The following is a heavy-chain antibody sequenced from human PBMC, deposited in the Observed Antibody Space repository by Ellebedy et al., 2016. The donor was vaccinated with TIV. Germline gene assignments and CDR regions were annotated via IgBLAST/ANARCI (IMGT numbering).Heavy chain of an antibody. J-gene: IGHJ4*02. Sequence: GESLKISCKVSGYSFTSYWIGWVRQMPGKGLEWMGIIYPGDSDTRYSPSFQGQVTISADKSISTAYLQWSSLKASDTAMYYCARPSSNWGEVAIVAYWGQGTLVTVSS. D-gene: IGHD2-21*01. V-gene: IGHV5-51*01. CDR1: GYSFTSYW. CDR2: IYPGDSDT. CDR3: ARPSSNWGEVAIVAY.